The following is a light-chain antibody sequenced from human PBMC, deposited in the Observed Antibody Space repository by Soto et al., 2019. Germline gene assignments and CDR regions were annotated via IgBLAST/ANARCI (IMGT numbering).Light chain of an antibody. CDR2: GTS. Sequence: DIQRTQSPSSLSASVGDRVTLTCRASQSISKYLNWYQVKSGKGPKLLIYGTSTLQSGVPSRFSGSGSGTHFTLTISNLQLEDFAVYYCQQGYSPLLTFGGGTKVDIK. J-gene: IGKJ4*01. CDR1: QSISKY. CDR3: QQGYSPLLT. V-gene: IGKV1-39*01.